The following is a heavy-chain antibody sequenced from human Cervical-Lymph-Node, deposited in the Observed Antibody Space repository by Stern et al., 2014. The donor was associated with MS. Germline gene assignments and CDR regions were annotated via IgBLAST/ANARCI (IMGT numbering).Heavy chain of an antibody. CDR2: TIPIFGTA. V-gene: IGHV1-69*01. Sequence: QVQLVESGAEVKKPGSSVKVSCKASGGTFSSYAISWVRQAPGQGLEWMGGTIPIFGTANYAQTFQGRVTITADESTSTAYMELSSLGSEDTAVYYCARGELKEGLVRGMDVWGQGTTVTVSS. J-gene: IGHJ6*02. D-gene: IGHD1-26*01. CDR1: GGTFSSYA. CDR3: ARGELKEGLVRGMDV.